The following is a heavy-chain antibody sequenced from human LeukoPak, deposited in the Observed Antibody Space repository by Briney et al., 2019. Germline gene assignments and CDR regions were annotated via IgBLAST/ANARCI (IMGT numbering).Heavy chain of an antibody. D-gene: IGHD4-17*01. J-gene: IGHJ4*02. Sequence: PSETLSLTCAVYGGSFSGYYWSWIRQPPGKGLEWIGEINHSGSTNYNPSLKSRVTISVDTSKNQFSLKLSSVTAADTTVYYCAKPIPSYGDYSDYWGQETLVTVSP. CDR1: GGSFSGYY. CDR3: AKPIPSYGDYSDY. V-gene: IGHV4-34*01. CDR2: INHSGST.